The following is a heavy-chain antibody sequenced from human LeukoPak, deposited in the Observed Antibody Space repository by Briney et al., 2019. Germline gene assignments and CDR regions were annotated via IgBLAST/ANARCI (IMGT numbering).Heavy chain of an antibody. Sequence: QASETLSPTCTVSGGSISGYYWSWIRQPPGKGLEWIGYIYYSGSTNYNPSLKSRVTISVDTSKNQFSLKLSSVTAADTAVYYCARLNSDYGAFDIWGQGTMVIVSS. J-gene: IGHJ3*02. D-gene: IGHD4-17*01. CDR1: GGSISGYY. V-gene: IGHV4-59*08. CDR3: ARLNSDYGAFDI. CDR2: IYYSGST.